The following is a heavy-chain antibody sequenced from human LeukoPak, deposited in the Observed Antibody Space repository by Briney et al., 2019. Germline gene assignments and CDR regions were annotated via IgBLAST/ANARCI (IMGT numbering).Heavy chain of an antibody. V-gene: IGHV1-8*01. J-gene: IGHJ2*01. CDR2: MNPSSGYT. Sequence: ASVKVSCKASGYPFTTYDINWVRKATGQGLEWMGWMNPSSGYTGYSQKFQGRVTMTRSTSITTAYMELSSLRSEDTAVYYCARISDHNWYFDLWGQGALVAVSS. CDR3: ARISDHNWYFDL. D-gene: IGHD1-14*01. CDR1: GYPFTTYD.